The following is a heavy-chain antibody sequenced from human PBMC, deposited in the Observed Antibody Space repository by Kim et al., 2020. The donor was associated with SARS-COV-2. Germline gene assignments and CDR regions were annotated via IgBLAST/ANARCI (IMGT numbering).Heavy chain of an antibody. CDR2: TYYRSKWYN. Sequence: SQTLSLTCAISGDSVSSNSAAWNWIRQSPSRGLEWLGRTYYRSKWYNEYAVSVKSRIIINADTSKNQFSLQVNSVTPEDSAVYYCVRDNPFNWNYSYYYGMAVSGQGTPVTVS. J-gene: IGHJ6*02. CDR3: VRDNPFNWNYSYYYGMAV. CDR1: GDSVSSNSAA. V-gene: IGHV6-1*01. D-gene: IGHD1-7*01.